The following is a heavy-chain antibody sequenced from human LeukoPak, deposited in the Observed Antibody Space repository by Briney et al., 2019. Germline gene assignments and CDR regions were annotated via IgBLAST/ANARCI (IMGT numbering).Heavy chain of an antibody. CDR3: ASTYYDFWSGSSRQGVDP. CDR2: IYYSGST. D-gene: IGHD3-3*01. CDR1: GGSISSSSYY. Sequence: SETLSLTCTVSGGSISSSSYYWGWIRQPPGKGLEWIGSIYYSGSTYYNPSLKSRVTISVDTSKNQFYLKLRSVTAADPAVYYCASTYYDFWSGSSRQGVDPWGQGTLVTVSS. J-gene: IGHJ5*02. V-gene: IGHV4-39*01.